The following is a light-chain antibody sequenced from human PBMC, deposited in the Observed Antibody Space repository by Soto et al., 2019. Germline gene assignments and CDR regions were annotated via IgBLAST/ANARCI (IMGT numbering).Light chain of an antibody. V-gene: IGLV2-23*02. J-gene: IGLJ2*01. CDR3: CSYADISSVV. CDR1: SSDVGSYNF. Sequence: QSALTQPASVSGSPGQSITISCTGTSSDVGSYNFVSWYQQHPGKAPEFIIYEVSKRPSGVSNRFSGSKSGNTASLTISGLQAEDEADYYCCSYADISSVVFGGGTKVTVL. CDR2: EVS.